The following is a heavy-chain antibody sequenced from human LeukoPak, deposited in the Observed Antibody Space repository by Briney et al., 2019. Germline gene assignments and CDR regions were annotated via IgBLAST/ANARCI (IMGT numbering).Heavy chain of an antibody. V-gene: IGHV3-49*03. CDR2: IRSKAYGGTT. D-gene: IGHD1-26*01. Sequence: QPGGSLRLSCTASGFTFGDYAMSWFRQAPGKGLEWVGFIRSKAYGGTTEYAASVKGRFTISRDDSTSIAYLQMNSLKTEDTAVYYCTRDPGIVGAQGAFDIWGQGTMVTVSS. CDR1: GFTFGDYA. CDR3: TRDPGIVGAQGAFDI. J-gene: IGHJ3*02.